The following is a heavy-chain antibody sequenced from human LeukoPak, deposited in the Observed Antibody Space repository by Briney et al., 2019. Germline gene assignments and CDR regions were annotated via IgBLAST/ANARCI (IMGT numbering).Heavy chain of an antibody. J-gene: IGHJ4*02. Sequence: SETLSLTCTVSGGSISSGSYYWSWIRQPAGKGLEWIGRIYTSGSTDYNPSLKSRVTISKDTSKSEFSLKLSSVTAADTAVYYCARDSPPAHCSGGSCYFDYWGQGTLVTVSS. V-gene: IGHV4-61*02. D-gene: IGHD2-15*01. CDR2: IYTSGST. CDR3: ARDSPPAHCSGGSCYFDY. CDR1: GGSISSGSYY.